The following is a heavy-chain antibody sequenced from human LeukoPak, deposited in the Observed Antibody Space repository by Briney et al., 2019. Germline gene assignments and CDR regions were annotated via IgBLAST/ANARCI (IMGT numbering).Heavy chain of an antibody. Sequence: GGSLRLSCAASGFTFSRYWMHWVRQAPGKGLVRVSRSNTDGSSTNYADSVKGRFTISRDNAKSTLYLQMNSLRAEDTAVYYCARGYSDYYYFDSWGQGTLVTVSS. CDR1: GFTFSRYW. CDR3: ARGYSDYYYFDS. CDR2: SNTDGSST. J-gene: IGHJ4*02. D-gene: IGHD4-11*01. V-gene: IGHV3-74*01.